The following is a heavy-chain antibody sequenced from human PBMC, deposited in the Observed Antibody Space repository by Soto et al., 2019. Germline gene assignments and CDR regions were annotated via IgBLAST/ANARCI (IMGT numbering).Heavy chain of an antibody. D-gene: IGHD2-2*01. CDR3: ARGRRRRYCSSTSCFAHWFDP. CDR1: GYSISSSNW. J-gene: IGHJ5*02. Sequence: SETLSLTCAVSGYSISSSNWWGWIRQPPGKGLEWIGDINHSGTTYYNPSLKSRVTISVDTSKNQFSLKLSSVTAADTAVYYCARGRRRRYCSSTSCFAHWFDPWGQGTLVTV. V-gene: IGHV4-28*03. CDR2: INHSGTT.